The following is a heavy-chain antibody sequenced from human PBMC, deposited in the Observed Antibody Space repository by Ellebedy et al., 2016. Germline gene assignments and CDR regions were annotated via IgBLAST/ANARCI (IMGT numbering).Heavy chain of an antibody. V-gene: IGHV3-49*03. CDR2: IRSKTSGGTT. CDR3: SRIAFAFCGGDCYADPDLEY. Sequence: GGSLRLSCKVSGIIFADYGMSWFRQAPGKGLEWVGFIRSKTSGGTTQYAASVQGRFSISRDDSKSVAYLQMDSLKTEDTAVYYCSRIAFAFCGGDCYADPDLEYWGQGSLVTVSS. CDR1: GIIFADYG. D-gene: IGHD2-21*02. J-gene: IGHJ4*02.